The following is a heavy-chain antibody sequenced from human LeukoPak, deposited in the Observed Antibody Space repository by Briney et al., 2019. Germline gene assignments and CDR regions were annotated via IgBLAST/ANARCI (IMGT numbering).Heavy chain of an antibody. V-gene: IGHV4-39*07. CDR2: IYYSGST. Sequence: PSETLSLTCTVSGGSISSSSYYWGWIRQPPGKGLEWIGSIYYSGSTYYNPSLKSRVTISVDTSKNQFSLKLSSVTAADTAVYYCARLRGYTMVRGYFDYWGQGTLVTVSS. CDR1: GGSISSSSYY. J-gene: IGHJ4*02. CDR3: ARLRGYTMVRGYFDY. D-gene: IGHD3-10*01.